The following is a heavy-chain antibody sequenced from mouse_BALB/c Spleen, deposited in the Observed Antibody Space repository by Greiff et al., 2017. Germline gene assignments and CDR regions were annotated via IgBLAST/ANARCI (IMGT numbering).Heavy chain of an antibody. CDR3: AREAYRYDGMDY. CDR2: ISYSGST. J-gene: IGHJ2*01. V-gene: IGHV3-2*02. D-gene: IGHD2-14*01. CDR1: GYSITSDYA. Sequence: DVKLQESGPGLVKPSQSLSLTCTVTGYSITSDYAWNWIRQFPGNKLEWMGYISYSGSTSYNPSLKSRISITRDTSKNQFFLQLNSVTTEDTATCYCAREAYRYDGMDYWGQGTTLTVSS.